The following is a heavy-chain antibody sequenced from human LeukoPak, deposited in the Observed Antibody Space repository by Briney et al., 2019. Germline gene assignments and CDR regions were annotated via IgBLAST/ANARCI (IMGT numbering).Heavy chain of an antibody. CDR2: IYHGGDT. CDR3: ARVMTTATTWASDT. J-gene: IGHJ3*02. V-gene: IGHV4-38-2*02. D-gene: IGHD4-17*01. Sequence: SETLSLTCSVSGYSISSGYYWGWIRQPPGKGLEWIASIYHGGDTYYNPSLKSRVTILVDKSKNQFSLKLSSVTAADTAVYYCARVMTTATTWASDTWGQGTMVTVSS. CDR1: GYSISSGYY.